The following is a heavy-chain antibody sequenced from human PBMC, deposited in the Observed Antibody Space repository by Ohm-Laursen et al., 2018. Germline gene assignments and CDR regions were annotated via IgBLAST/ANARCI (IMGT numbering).Heavy chain of an antibody. J-gene: IGHJ3*02. CDR1: GYTFTNYY. CDR3: ARDPNYYDSSGYYYPDAFDI. CDR2: INPNSGGT. D-gene: IGHD3-22*01. Sequence: GASVKVSCKASGYTFTNYYMHWVRQAPGQGLEWMGWINPNSGGTNYAQKFQGRVTMTRDTSISTAYMELSRLRSDDTAVYYCARDPNYYDSSGYYYPDAFDIWGQGTMVTVST. V-gene: IGHV1-2*02.